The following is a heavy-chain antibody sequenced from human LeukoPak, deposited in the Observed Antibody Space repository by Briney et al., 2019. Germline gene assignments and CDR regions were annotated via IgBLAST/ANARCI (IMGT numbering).Heavy chain of an antibody. CDR3: AREGIAARPHYYYFDY. CDR1: GYTFTSYG. Sequence: ASVKVSCKASGYTFTSYGISWVRQAPGQGLEWMGWISAYNGNTNYAQKLQGRVTMTTDTSTSTAYMELRSLRSDDTAVYYCAREGIAARPHYYYFDYWGQGTLVTVSS. V-gene: IGHV1-18*01. CDR2: ISAYNGNT. J-gene: IGHJ4*02. D-gene: IGHD6-6*01.